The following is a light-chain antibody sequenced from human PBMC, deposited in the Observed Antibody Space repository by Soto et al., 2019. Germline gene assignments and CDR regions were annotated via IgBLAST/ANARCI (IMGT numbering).Light chain of an antibody. V-gene: IGKV1-9*01. Sequence: IQLTQSPSSLSASVGDRVTINCRASQGISNYLGWYQQKPGKAPKLLIYAASTLQTGVPSRFSGGGSGTDFTLTITSLQPEDFATYYCQQLNVYPSTFGGGTKVEIK. CDR3: QQLNVYPST. CDR1: QGISNY. CDR2: AAS. J-gene: IGKJ4*01.